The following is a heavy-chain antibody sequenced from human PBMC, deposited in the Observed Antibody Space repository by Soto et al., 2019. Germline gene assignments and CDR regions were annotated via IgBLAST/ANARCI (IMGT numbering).Heavy chain of an antibody. D-gene: IGHD2-2*01. CDR1: GGTFSSYA. CDR2: IIPIFGRT. Sequence: AASVKVSCKAAGGTFSSYAISWGRQAPGQGLEWMGGIIPIFGRTNYAQKFQGRVTMTADKSTSTAYMELSSLRSEDTAVYYCDREETSCYAWDYWGQGTLVTVSS. J-gene: IGHJ4*02. CDR3: DREETSCYAWDY. V-gene: IGHV1-69*06.